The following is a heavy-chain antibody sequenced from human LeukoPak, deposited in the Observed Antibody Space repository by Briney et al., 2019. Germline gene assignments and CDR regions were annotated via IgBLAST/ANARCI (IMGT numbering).Heavy chain of an antibody. CDR1: GFTFSTFD. V-gene: IGHV3-23*01. J-gene: IGHJ4*02. CDR2: ISGAGGTT. CDR3: AKASDFDSSGFPIDVFDF. D-gene: IGHD3-22*01. Sequence: GGSLRLSCAASGFTFSTFDMGWVRQAPGKGLQWVSTISGAGGTTLFADSVKGRFSISRDNSNNKVFLQMNSLRVEDTAVYYCAKASDFDSSGFPIDVFDFWGQGLLVSVAS.